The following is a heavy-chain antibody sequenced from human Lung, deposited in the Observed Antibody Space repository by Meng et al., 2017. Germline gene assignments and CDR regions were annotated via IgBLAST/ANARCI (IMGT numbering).Heavy chain of an antibody. CDR1: GYTFTNYG. J-gene: IGHJ4*02. D-gene: IGHD3-10*01. Sequence: QVQLVQSGSEVTNPGASVKVSCKASGYTFTNYGMKWVRQAPGQGLEWMGWINTNTGNPTYVPGFTGRFVVSLDTSVSTAYLQINSLKAEDTAVDYCTSGGYLDYWGQGTLVTVSS. CDR3: TSGGYLDY. CDR2: INTNTGNP. V-gene: IGHV7-4-1*02.